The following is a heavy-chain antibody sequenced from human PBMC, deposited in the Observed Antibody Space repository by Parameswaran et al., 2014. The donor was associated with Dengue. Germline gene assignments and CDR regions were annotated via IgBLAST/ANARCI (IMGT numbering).Heavy chain of an antibody. CDR3: AREGVIAQDYYYYGMDV. J-gene: IGHJ6*02. Sequence: WIRQPQEGLERIGSIYHSGSTYYNPSLKSRVTISVDTSKNQFSLKLSSVTAADTAVYYCAREGVIAQDYYYYGMDVWGQGTTVTVSS. CDR2: IYHSGST. V-gene: IGHV4-39*07. D-gene: IGHD2-21*01.